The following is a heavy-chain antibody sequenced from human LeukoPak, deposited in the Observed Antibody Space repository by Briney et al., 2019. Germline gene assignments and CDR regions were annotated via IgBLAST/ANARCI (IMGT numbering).Heavy chain of an antibody. D-gene: IGHD3-16*01. CDR1: GFTFSSYR. Sequence: GGSLRLSCAASGFTFSSYRMSWVRQAPGKGLEWVANIKQDGSEKHYVDSVKGRFTISKDNAKNSLYLQMNSLRAEDTAVYYCATERAGERPRPLLSYYYMDVWGKGTTVTISS. V-gene: IGHV3-7*01. CDR3: ATERAGERPRPLLSYYYMDV. J-gene: IGHJ6*03. CDR2: IKQDGSEK.